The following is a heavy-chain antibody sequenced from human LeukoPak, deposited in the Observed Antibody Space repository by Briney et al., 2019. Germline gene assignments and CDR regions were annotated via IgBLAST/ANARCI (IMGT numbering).Heavy chain of an antibody. Sequence: GGSLRLSCAASGFTFSSYWMSWVRQAPGKGLEWVANIKQDGSEKYYVDSVKGRFTISRDNAKNSLYLQMNSLRAEDTAVYYCARVRGFGELVYFDYWGQGTLVTVSS. CDR2: IKQDGSEK. J-gene: IGHJ4*02. CDR1: GFTFSSYW. CDR3: ARVRGFGELVYFDY. V-gene: IGHV3-7*03. D-gene: IGHD3-10*01.